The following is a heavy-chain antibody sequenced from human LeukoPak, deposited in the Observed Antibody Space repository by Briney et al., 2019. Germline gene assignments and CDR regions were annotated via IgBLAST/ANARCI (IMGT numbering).Heavy chain of an antibody. CDR2: INSDGSST. CDR3: ARDRQWELLGLDY. Sequence: GGSLSLSCAASGFTFSSYWMHWVRQAPGKGLVWVSRINSDGSSTSYADSVKGRFTISRDNAKNTLYLQMNSLRAEDTAVYYCARDRQWELLGLDYWGQGTLVTVSS. J-gene: IGHJ4*02. CDR1: GFTFSSYW. V-gene: IGHV3-74*01. D-gene: IGHD1-26*01.